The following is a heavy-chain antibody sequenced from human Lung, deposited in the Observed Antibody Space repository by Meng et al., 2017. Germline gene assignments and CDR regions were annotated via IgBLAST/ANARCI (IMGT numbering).Heavy chain of an antibody. CDR3: ARGRRNEPLFDY. D-gene: IGHD1-14*01. J-gene: IGHJ4*02. Sequence: QVEVVQSGAEVKKPGSSVKVACKTSGGSFSNHTFSWVRQAPGQGLEWMGGLIAVFDKPTAAPRFQDRVTFTADDSTSTAYMELSSLTFDDTAVYFCARGRRNEPLFDYWGQGTLVTVSS. CDR1: GGSFSNHT. V-gene: IGHV1-69*13. CDR2: LIAVFDKP.